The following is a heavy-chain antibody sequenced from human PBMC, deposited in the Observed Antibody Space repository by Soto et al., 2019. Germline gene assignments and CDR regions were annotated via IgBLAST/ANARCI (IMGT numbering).Heavy chain of an antibody. D-gene: IGHD3-22*01. CDR1: GGTFSSYA. CDR2: IIPIFGTA. Sequence: QVQLVQSGAEVKKPGSSVKVSCKASGGTFSSYAISWVLQAPGQGREWMGGIIPIFGTANYAQKFQGRVTSTADDSTSTASMELSSLRSEDTAVYYCGRDHFFDSSTPSPSGGQGTLVTVSS. CDR3: GRDHFFDSSTPSPS. J-gene: IGHJ4*02. V-gene: IGHV1-69*01.